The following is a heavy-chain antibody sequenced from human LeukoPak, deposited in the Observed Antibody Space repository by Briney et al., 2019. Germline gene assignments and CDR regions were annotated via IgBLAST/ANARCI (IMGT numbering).Heavy chain of an antibody. D-gene: IGHD5/OR15-5a*01. V-gene: IGHV4-59*01. Sequence: PSETLSLTCTVSGGSISSYYWSWIRQPPGKGLEWIGYIYYSGSTNYNPSLKSRVTISVDTSKNQFSLKLSSVTAADTAVYYCARFRLYHFDYWGQGTLVTVSS. J-gene: IGHJ4*02. CDR3: ARFRLYHFDY. CDR1: GGSISSYY. CDR2: IYYSGST.